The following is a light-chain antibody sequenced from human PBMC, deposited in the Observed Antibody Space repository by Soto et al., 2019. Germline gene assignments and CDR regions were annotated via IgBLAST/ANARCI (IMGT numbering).Light chain of an antibody. Sequence: QSVLTQPPSVSAAPGQTXXXSCSGSSSNIXXXXVSWYQQLPXAAPKLLIYDSNKRPSGIPERFSASKSGTSATLGITGLQTGDEADYYCGAWDGSLRLYVFGTGTKLTVL. CDR3: GAWDGSLRLYV. CDR2: DSN. V-gene: IGLV1-51*01. J-gene: IGLJ1*01. CDR1: SSNIXXXX.